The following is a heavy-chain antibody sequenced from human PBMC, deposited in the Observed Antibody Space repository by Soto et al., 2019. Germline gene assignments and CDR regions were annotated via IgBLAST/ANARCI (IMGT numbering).Heavy chain of an antibody. V-gene: IGHV3-23*01. J-gene: IGHJ4*02. CDR1: EFSFDDYA. Sequence: GGSLRLSCAASEFSFDDYAMSWVRQAPGKGLEWASSITYTGVSTYYVDSVKGRFTISRDNSKDTLYLQMNSLRAEDTAIYYCAKASVWYPYFDSWGQGTLVTVSS. D-gene: IGHD6-13*01. CDR2: ITYTGVST. CDR3: AKASVWYPYFDS.